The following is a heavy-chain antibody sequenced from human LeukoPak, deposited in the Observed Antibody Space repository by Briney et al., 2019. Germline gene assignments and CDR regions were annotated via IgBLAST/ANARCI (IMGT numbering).Heavy chain of an antibody. CDR2: IYYSGNT. V-gene: IGHV4-39*01. J-gene: IGHJ5*02. D-gene: IGHD2-2*02. Sequence: SETLSLTCIVSGGSISTSAYYWGWIRQPPGEGLQWIGSIYYSGNTYYNSSLKSRVTISVDTSTSQFSLRLSSVTAADTAVYYCARGTVVVPAAIYWFDPWGQGTLVTVSS. CDR1: GGSISTSAYY. CDR3: ARGTVVVPAAIYWFDP.